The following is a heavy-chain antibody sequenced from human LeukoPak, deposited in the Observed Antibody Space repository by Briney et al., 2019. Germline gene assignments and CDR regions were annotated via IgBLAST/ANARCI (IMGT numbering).Heavy chain of an antibody. D-gene: IGHD6-13*01. V-gene: IGHV4-34*01. J-gene: IGHJ5*02. Sequence: SETLSLTCAVYGGSFSGYYWSWIRQPPGKGLEWIGEINHSGSTNYNPSLKSRVTISVDTSKNQFSLKLSSVTAADTAVYYCARAFSSSWRYNWFDPWGQGTLVTVSS. CDR2: INHSGST. CDR3: ARAFSSSWRYNWFDP. CDR1: GGSFSGYY.